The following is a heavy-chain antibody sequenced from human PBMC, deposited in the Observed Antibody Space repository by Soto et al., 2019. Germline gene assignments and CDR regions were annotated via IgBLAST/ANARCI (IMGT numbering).Heavy chain of an antibody. V-gene: IGHV3-23*01. CDR3: AKLYDFWSGYYIDY. Sequence: GGSLRLSCAASGFTFSSYAMSWVRQAPGKGLEWVSAISGSGGSTYYADSVKGRFTISRDNSKNTLYLQMNSLRAEDTAVYYCAKLYDFWSGYYIDYWGQGTLVTVSS. D-gene: IGHD3-3*01. CDR2: ISGSGGST. J-gene: IGHJ4*02. CDR1: GFTFSSYA.